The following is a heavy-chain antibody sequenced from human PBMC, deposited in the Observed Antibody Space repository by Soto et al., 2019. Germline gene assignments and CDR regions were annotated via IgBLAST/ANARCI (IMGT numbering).Heavy chain of an antibody. CDR3: ARGGPMVRETKFDY. V-gene: IGHV4-34*01. D-gene: IGHD3-10*01. CDR1: GGSFSGYY. CDR2: INHSGST. J-gene: IGHJ4*02. Sequence: SETLSLTCAVYGGSFSGYYWSWIRQPPGKGLEWIGEINHSGSTNYNPSLKSRVTISVDTSKNQFSLKLSSVTAADTAVYYCARGGPMVRETKFDYWGQGTLVTVS.